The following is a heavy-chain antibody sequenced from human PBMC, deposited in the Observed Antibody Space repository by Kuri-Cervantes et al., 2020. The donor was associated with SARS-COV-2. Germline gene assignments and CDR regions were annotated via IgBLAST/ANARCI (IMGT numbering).Heavy chain of an antibody. D-gene: IGHD2-2*02. CDR2: IIPILAIA. CDR1: AGSFSNYA. V-gene: IGHV1-69*04. CDR3: GRGLYCSSTSCYTYYYYGMDV. Sequence: SAQDSCKASAGSFSNYAISWVRQAPGQGLEVMGRIIPILAIANYAQKFQGRVTITADKSTSTAYMEVSSLRSEDTAVYYCGRGLYCSSTSCYTYYYYGMDVWGQGTTVTVSS. J-gene: IGHJ6*02.